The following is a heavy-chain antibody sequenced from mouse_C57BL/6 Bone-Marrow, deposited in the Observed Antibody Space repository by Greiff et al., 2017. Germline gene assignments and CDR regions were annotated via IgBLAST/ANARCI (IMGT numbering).Heavy chain of an antibody. J-gene: IGHJ4*01. CDR2: IWSDGST. D-gene: IGHD2-4*01. V-gene: IGHV2-6*03. CDR1: GFSLTSYG. Sequence: VQLKESGPGLVAPSQSLSITCTVSGFSLTSYGVHWVRQPPGKGLEWLVVIWSDGSTTYNSAHKSRLSISKDNSKSQVFLKMNSLQTDDTAMYYCARPSYYDYDGYAMDYWGQGTSVTVSS. CDR3: ARPSYYDYDGYAMDY.